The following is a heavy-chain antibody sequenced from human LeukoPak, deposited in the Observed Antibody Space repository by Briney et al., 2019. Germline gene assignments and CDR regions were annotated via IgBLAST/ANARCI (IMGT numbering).Heavy chain of an antibody. CDR3: ARDRKEITMVRGVIIIEDYFDY. D-gene: IGHD3-10*01. CDR2: INPNSGGT. V-gene: IGHV1-2*02. J-gene: IGHJ4*02. Sequence: ASVKVSCKASGYTFTGYYMHWVRQAPGQGLEWMGWINPNSGGTNYAQKFQGRVTMTRDTSISTAYMELSRLRSDDTAVYYCARDRKEITMVRGVIIIEDYFDYWGQGTLVTVSS. CDR1: GYTFTGYY.